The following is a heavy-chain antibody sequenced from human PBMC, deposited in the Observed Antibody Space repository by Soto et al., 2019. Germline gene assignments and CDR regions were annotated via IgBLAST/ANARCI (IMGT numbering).Heavy chain of an antibody. CDR1: GFTFSNYW. Sequence: PGGSLRLSCAASGFTFSNYWMSWVRQAPGKGLEWVASIKQDGSEKNYVDSVKGRFTISRDNAKNSLYLQMNSLRAEDTAVYYCARPMYYYDSSGPPAYWGQGTLVTVSS. CDR3: ARPMYYYDSSGPPAY. V-gene: IGHV3-7*01. D-gene: IGHD3-22*01. J-gene: IGHJ4*02. CDR2: IKQDGSEK.